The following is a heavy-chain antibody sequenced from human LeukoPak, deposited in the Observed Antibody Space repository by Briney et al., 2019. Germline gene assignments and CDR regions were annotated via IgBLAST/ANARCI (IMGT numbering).Heavy chain of an antibody. D-gene: IGHD4-11*01. CDR3: HRDYIGFDI. CDR2: IYYSGST. CDR1: GGSISSYY. J-gene: IGHJ3*02. Sequence: PSETLSLTCTVSGGSISSYYWSWIRRPPGKGLEWIGYIYYSGSTNYNPSLKSRVTISVDTSKNQFSLKLSSVTAADTAVYYCHRDYIGFDIWGQGTMVTVSS. V-gene: IGHV4-59*08.